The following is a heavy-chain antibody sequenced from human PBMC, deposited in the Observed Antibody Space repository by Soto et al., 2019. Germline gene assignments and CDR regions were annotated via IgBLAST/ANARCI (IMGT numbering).Heavy chain of an antibody. Sequence: SETLSLTCTVSGGSISIGTYYWGWIRQPPGKGLEWIANIYHRGTTYYNPPLKTRVTISVDTSKNQFSLTLSSVTAADTAVYYCARLGGGAFDNWGQGTPVTVSS. CDR1: GGSISIGTYY. CDR3: ARLGGGAFDN. V-gene: IGHV4-39*01. D-gene: IGHD3-3*01. CDR2: IYHRGTT. J-gene: IGHJ4*02.